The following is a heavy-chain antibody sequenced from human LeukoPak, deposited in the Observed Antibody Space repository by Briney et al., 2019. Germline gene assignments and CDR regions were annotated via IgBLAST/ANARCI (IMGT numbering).Heavy chain of an antibody. Sequence: GGSLRLSCAASGFTFSSYGMHWVRQAPGKGLEWVAVIWYDGSNKYYADSVKGRFTISRDNSKNTLYLQMNSLRAEDTAVYYCARVEGRSSWHWGNDYWGQGTLVTVSS. V-gene: IGHV3-33*01. CDR3: ARVEGRSSWHWGNDY. J-gene: IGHJ4*02. CDR1: GFTFSSYG. CDR2: IWYDGSNK. D-gene: IGHD6-13*01.